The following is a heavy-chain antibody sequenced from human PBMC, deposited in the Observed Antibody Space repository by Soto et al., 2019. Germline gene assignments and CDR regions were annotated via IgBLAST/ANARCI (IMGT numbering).Heavy chain of an antibody. CDR1: GGSFSGYY. CDR3: ARGIAVAGTGGNYYYGMDV. V-gene: IGHV4-34*01. J-gene: IGHJ6*02. CDR2: INHSGST. D-gene: IGHD6-19*01. Sequence: PSETLSLTCAVYGGSFSGYYWSWIRQPPGKGLEWIGEINHSGSTNYNPSLKSRVTISVDTSKNQFSLKLSSVTAADTAVHYCARGIAVAGTGGNYYYGMDVWGQGTTVTVSS.